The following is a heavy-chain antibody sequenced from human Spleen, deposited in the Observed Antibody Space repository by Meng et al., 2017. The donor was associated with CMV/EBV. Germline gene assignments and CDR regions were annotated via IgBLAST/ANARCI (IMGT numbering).Heavy chain of an antibody. J-gene: IGHJ2*01. Sequence: GGSLRLSCAASGFTFSSYWMSWVRQAPGKGLEWVANIKQDGSEKYYVDSVKGRFTIFRDNSKNTLYLQMNSLRAEDTAVYYCGKDLTSLTGTTLLWYFDLWGRGTLVTVSS. CDR2: IKQDGSEK. D-gene: IGHD1-7*01. CDR1: GFTFSSYW. V-gene: IGHV3-7*03. CDR3: GKDLTSLTGTTLLWYFDL.